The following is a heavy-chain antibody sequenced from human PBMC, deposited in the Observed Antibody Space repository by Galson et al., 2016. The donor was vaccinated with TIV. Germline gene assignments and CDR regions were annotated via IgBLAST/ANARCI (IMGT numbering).Heavy chain of an antibody. CDR3: AKASLAAAGHEGAFDF. D-gene: IGHD6-13*01. V-gene: IGHV3-30*18. CDR2: ISSDGRNE. Sequence: SLRLSCAASGFTFSLYGMHWVRQAPGKGLEWVAAISSDGRNEYYGDSVKGRFTVSRDNSKNTVSLQRNSLRAEDTAVYYCAKASLAAAGHEGAFDFWGQGTLVTVS. CDR1: GFTFSLYG. J-gene: IGHJ4*02.